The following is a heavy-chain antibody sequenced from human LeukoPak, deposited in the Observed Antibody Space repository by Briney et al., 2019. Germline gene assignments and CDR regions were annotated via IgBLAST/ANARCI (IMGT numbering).Heavy chain of an antibody. Sequence: ASVKVSCKASGYSFTSYYIHWVRQAPGQRLEWMGWINPNSGGTDYAQKFQGRVTMTRDTSIGTAYMELSRLRSDDTAVYYCARAGLQDAFDIWGQGTMVTVSS. V-gene: IGHV1-2*02. CDR1: GYSFTSYY. D-gene: IGHD5-18*01. CDR2: INPNSGGT. CDR3: ARAGLQDAFDI. J-gene: IGHJ3*02.